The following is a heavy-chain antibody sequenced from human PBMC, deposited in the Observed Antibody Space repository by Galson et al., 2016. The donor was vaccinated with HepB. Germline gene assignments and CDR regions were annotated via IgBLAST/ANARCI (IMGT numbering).Heavy chain of an antibody. D-gene: IGHD3-3*01. Sequence: SLRLSCAASEFSVSSHYMTWVRQAPGKGLEWVSTIYSGGNTYYADSVRGRFTVSRDKSKNTLFLQMNSLRGDDTAIYYCASTSSVRLLGAMDLWGQGTTVTVSS. CDR1: EFSVSSHY. J-gene: IGHJ6*02. CDR2: IYSGGNT. V-gene: IGHV3-53*01. CDR3: ASTSSVRLLGAMDL.